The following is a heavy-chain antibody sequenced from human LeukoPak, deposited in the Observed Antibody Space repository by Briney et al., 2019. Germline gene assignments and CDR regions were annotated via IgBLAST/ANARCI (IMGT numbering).Heavy chain of an antibody. J-gene: IGHJ4*02. CDR2: ISTNGGST. V-gene: IGHV3-23*01. CDR3: SVVHRYYDGSGYWVQ. CDR1: GFTFSSYA. Sequence: GGSLRLSCAASGFTFSSYAMSWVRQAPGKGLEWVSGISTNGGSTSYADSVKGRLTISRDNPRNTLYMEMNGLRAEDTAVYYCSVVHRYYDGSGYWVQWGQGTLVTVSS. D-gene: IGHD3-22*01.